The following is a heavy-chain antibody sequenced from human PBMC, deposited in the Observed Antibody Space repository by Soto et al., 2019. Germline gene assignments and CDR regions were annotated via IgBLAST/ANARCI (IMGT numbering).Heavy chain of an antibody. D-gene: IGHD5-12*01. V-gene: IGHV3-53*01. CDR1: GFTVSSHY. Sequence: EVQLVESGGGLIQPGGSLRLSCAASGFTVSSHYMSWVRQAPGKGLEWVSVIYSGGSTYYADSVKGRFTISRDNSKNTLYLQMNSLRAEDTAVYYCARDRDISGNWFDPWGQGTLVTVSS. J-gene: IGHJ5*02. CDR3: ARDRDISGNWFDP. CDR2: IYSGGST.